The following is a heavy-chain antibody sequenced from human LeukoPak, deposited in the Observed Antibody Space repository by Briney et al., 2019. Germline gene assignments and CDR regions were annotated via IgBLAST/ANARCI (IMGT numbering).Heavy chain of an antibody. CDR2: IYYSGST. CDR1: GGSISSYY. Sequence: PSETLSLTCTVSGGSISSYYWSWIRQPPGKGLEWIGYIYYSGSTNYNPSLKSRVTISVDTSKNQFSLKLSSVTAADTAVYYCARLGFKWLPDYWGQGTLVTVSS. D-gene: IGHD5-12*01. J-gene: IGHJ4*02. CDR3: ARLGFKWLPDY. V-gene: IGHV4-59*01.